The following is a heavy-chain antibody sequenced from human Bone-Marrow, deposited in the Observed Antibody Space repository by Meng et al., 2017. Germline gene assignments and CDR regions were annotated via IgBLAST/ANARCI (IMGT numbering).Heavy chain of an antibody. D-gene: IGHD3-22*01. CDR2: ISAYNGNT. J-gene: IGHJ4*02. Sequence: QVQLVQLGAEVKKPGASVKVSCKASGYTFTSYGISWVRQAPGQGLEWMGWISAYNGNTNYAQKLQGRVTMTTDTSTSTAYMELRSLRSDDTAVYYCARDPHYYDSSGYFPFDYWGQGTLVTVSS. CDR3: ARDPHYYDSSGYFPFDY. CDR1: GYTFTSYG. V-gene: IGHV1-18*01.